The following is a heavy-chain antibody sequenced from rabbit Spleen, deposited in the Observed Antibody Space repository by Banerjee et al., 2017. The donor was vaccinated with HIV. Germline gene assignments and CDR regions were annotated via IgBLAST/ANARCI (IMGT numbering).Heavy chain of an antibody. V-gene: IGHV1S7*01. CDR1: GFTLSSYY. Sequence: QLEESAGGLVQPGGSLKLSCKASGFTLSSYYMNWVRQAPGKGLEWIGYIDPVFGITAYANWVNGRFSISRENAQNTVFLQMTSLTAADTATYFCARDGAGGSYFALWGPGTLVTVS. J-gene: IGHJ4*01. CDR2: IDPVFGIT. D-gene: IGHD8-1*01. CDR3: ARDGAGGSYFAL.